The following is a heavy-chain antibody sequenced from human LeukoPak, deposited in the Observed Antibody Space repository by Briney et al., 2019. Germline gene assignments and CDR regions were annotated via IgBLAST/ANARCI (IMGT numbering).Heavy chain of an antibody. Sequence: SETLSLTCTVSGDSVSGFHWNWIRQSQGKGLEWIGHIYYGRTLNYNPSLKSRVTIPMDTSKNQFSLRLTSVTAADTAVYYCARRSNWGPSNWFDPWGQGTLVTVSS. J-gene: IGHJ5*02. V-gene: IGHV4-59*02. CDR3: ARRSNWGPSNWFDP. D-gene: IGHD7-27*01. CDR1: GDSVSGFH. CDR2: IYYGRTL.